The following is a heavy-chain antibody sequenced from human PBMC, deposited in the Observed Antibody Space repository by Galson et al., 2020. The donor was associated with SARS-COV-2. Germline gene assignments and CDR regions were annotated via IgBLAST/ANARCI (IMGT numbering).Heavy chain of an antibody. CDR1: GFTFSSYG. CDR3: AKGVDIVATIPDY. CDR2: ISYDGSNK. D-gene: IGHD5-12*01. Sequence: PGGSLRLSCAASGFTFSSYGMHWVRQAPGKGLEWVAVISYDGSNKYYADSVKGRFTISRDNSKNTLYLQMNSLRAEDTAVYYCAKGVDIVATIPDYWGQGTLVTVSS. J-gene: IGHJ4*02. V-gene: IGHV3-30*18.